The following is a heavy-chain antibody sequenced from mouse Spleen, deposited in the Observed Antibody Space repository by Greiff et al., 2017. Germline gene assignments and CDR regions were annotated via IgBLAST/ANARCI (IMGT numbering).Heavy chain of an antibody. CDR3: ARDRPYYGSSWYFDV. J-gene: IGHJ1*03. CDR2: ISDGGSYT. Sequence: EVQVVESGGGLVKPGGSLKLSCAASGFTFSSYAMSWVRQTPEKRLEWVATISDGGSYTYYPDNVKGRFTISRDNAKNNLYLQMSHLKSEDTAMYYCARDRPYYGSSWYFDVWGTGTTVTVSS. CDR1: GFTFSSYA. V-gene: IGHV5-4*01. D-gene: IGHD1-1*01.